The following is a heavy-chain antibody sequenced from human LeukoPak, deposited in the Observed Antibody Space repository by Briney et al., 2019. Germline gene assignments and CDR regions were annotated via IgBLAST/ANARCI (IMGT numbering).Heavy chain of an antibody. CDR3: ARAGNVQPGLVGSEPSLNYYYYYMHV. V-gene: IGHV1-69*05. D-gene: IGHD6-6*01. J-gene: IGHJ6*03. CDR1: GGTFSSYA. Sequence: SVQVSCKASGGTFSSYAISWVRQAPGQGLEWMGGIIPIFGTANYAQKFQGRVTITTDESTSTAYMELSSLRSEDTAVYYCARAGNVQPGLVGSEPSLNYYYYYMHVWVKGTTVTVSS. CDR2: IIPIFGTA.